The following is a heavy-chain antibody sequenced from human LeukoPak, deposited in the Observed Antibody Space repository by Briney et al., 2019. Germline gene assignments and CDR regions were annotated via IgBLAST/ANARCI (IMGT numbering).Heavy chain of an antibody. CDR2: ISSSSSTT. Sequence: GGSLRLSCAPSGFTFSSYSMNWVRQAPGKGLEWVSYISSSSSTTYYADSVKGRFTISRDNAKNSLYLQMNSLRAEDTAVYYCAREILMVDCSGGSCPSQYYWGKGTLVTVSS. J-gene: IGHJ4*02. CDR3: AREILMVDCSGGSCPSQYY. CDR1: GFTFSSYS. D-gene: IGHD2-15*01. V-gene: IGHV3-48*04.